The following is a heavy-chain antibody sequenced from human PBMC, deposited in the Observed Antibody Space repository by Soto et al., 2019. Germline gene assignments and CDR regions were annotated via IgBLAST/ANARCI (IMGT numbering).Heavy chain of an antibody. J-gene: IGHJ6*02. CDR3: ARDRYYVALYYYYGMDV. CDR2: IWYDGSNK. V-gene: IGHV3-33*01. D-gene: IGHD3-22*01. Sequence: QVQLVKSGGGVVQPGRSLRLSCAASGFTFSSYGMHWVRQAPGKGLEWVAVIWYDGSNKYYADSVKGRFTISRDNSKNTLYLQMNSLRAEDTAVYYCARDRYYVALYYYYGMDVWGQGTTVTVSS. CDR1: GFTFSSYG.